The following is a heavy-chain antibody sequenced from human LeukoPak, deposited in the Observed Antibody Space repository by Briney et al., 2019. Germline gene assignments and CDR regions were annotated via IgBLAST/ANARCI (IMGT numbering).Heavy chain of an antibody. CDR2: IYPGDSDT. Sequence: PGESLKISCKTSGYIFTVCWIGWVRQMPGRGLEWMGIIYPGDSDTKYSPSFQGQVTISADKSISTAYLQWTSLKASDTAMYYCARHRLQARGFDAFDIWGQGTMVTVSS. V-gene: IGHV5-51*01. CDR3: ARHRLQARGFDAFDI. CDR1: GYIFTVCW. J-gene: IGHJ3*02. D-gene: IGHD1-26*01.